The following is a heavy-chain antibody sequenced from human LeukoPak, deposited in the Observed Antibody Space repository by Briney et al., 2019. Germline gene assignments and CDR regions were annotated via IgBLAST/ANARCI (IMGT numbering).Heavy chain of an antibody. D-gene: IGHD3-22*01. CDR3: ARNYDSSGYYYLDAFDI. J-gene: IGHJ3*02. V-gene: IGHV6-1*01. Sequence: SQTLSLTCATSGDSVSSNSAAWNWIRQSPWRGLEWLGRTYYRSKWYNDYAVSVKSRITINPDTSKNQFSLQLNSVTPEDTAVYYCARNYDSSGYYYLDAFDIWGPGTMVTVAS. CDR1: GDSVSSNSAA. CDR2: TYYRSKWYN.